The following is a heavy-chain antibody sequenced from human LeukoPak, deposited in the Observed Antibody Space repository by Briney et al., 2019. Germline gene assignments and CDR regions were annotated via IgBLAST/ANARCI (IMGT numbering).Heavy chain of an antibody. V-gene: IGHV3-7*01. D-gene: IGHD3-10*01. CDR1: GFTFSTYW. CDR3: ARGGEGLWPYRWFDP. Sequence: GGSLRLSCAASGFTFSTYWMTWVRQAPGKGLEWVASIKQDGSEKYYVGSVKGRFTISRDNAQNSLYLQMNSLRAEDTAVYYCARGGEGLWPYRWFDPWGQGTLVTVSS. J-gene: IGHJ5*02. CDR2: IKQDGSEK.